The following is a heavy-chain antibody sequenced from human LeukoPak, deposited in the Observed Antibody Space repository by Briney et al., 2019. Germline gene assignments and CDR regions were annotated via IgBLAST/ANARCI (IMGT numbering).Heavy chain of an antibody. V-gene: IGHV3-21*01. J-gene: IGHJ6*02. D-gene: IGHD3-3*01. CDR3: ARDAGNDFRSGHYTYHAGLDV. Sequence: GGSLRLSCAASGFTFSWSSMNWVRQAPGKGLEWVSSISSSSSNRNYADSVKGRFIISRDNAKNSLYLQMNSLRAEDTAVYYCARDAGNDFRSGHYTYHAGLDVWGQGTTVTVSS. CDR1: GFTFSWSS. CDR2: ISSSSSNR.